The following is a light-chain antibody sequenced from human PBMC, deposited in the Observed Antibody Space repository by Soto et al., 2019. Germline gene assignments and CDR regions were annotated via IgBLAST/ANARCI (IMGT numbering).Light chain of an antibody. CDR3: SSYAGSPNLV. V-gene: IGLV2-8*01. CDR1: SSDVGGYNY. CDR2: EVS. J-gene: IGLJ2*01. Sequence: QSALTQPPSASGSPGQSFTISCTGTSSDVGGYNYVSWYQPHPGKAPKLMIYEVSKRPSGVPDRFSGSKSGNTASLTVSGLQAEDEADYYCSSYAGSPNLVFGGGTKGTVL.